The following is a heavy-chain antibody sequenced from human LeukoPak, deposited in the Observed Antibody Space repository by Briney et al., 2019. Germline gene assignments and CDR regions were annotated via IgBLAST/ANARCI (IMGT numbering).Heavy chain of an antibody. Sequence: GGSLRLSCSASGFTFSSYAMHWVRQAPGKGLEYVSAISSNGGSTYYADSVKGRFTISRDDSKNTLYLQMSSLRAEDTAVYYCVKGMEDYDILTGVLDVWGQGTTVTVSS. V-gene: IGHV3-64D*06. J-gene: IGHJ6*02. CDR2: ISSNGGST. D-gene: IGHD3-9*01. CDR1: GFTFSSYA. CDR3: VKGMEDYDILTGVLDV.